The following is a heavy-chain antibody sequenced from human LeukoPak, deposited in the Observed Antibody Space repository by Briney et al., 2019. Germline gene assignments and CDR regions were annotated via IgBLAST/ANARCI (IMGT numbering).Heavy chain of an antibody. J-gene: IGHJ5*02. D-gene: IGHD3-10*01. Sequence: SETLSITCTVSGGSISSGGYYWSWIRQHPGKGLEWIGYIYYSGSTYYNPSLKSRVTISVDTSKNQFSLKLSSVTAADTAVYYCARAAYYGSGSYHRNWFDPWGQGTLVTVSS. V-gene: IGHV4-31*03. CDR1: GGSISSGGYY. CDR2: IYYSGST. CDR3: ARAAYYGSGSYHRNWFDP.